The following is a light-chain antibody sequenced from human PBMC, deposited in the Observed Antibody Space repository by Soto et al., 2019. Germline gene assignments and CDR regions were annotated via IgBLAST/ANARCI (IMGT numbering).Light chain of an antibody. J-gene: IGKJ2*01. CDR3: QQLNTYPHT. CDR1: QGISSS. Sequence: DIQLTQSPSFLSASVGDRVTITCRASQGISSSLACFQQKPGKAPKLLIYAASTLQSRVPSRFSGSGSGTDFTLTISSLQPEDFATYYCQQLNTYPHTFGQGTKLEIK. CDR2: AAS. V-gene: IGKV1-9*01.